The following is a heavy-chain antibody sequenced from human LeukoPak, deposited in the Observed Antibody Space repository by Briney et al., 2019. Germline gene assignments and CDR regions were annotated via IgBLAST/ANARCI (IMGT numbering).Heavy chain of an antibody. CDR1: GFTFSRYS. CDR2: ILYDGSHT. CDR3: ASDNCDGNLDY. V-gene: IGHV3-30*04. J-gene: IGHJ4*02. D-gene: IGHD4-23*01. Sequence: GRSLRLSCAASGFTFSRYSMRWVRQTPSKGLEWVAIILYDGSHTYYPDSVKGRFTISRDNSKNTVSLQMNSLRAEDTAVYYFASDNCDGNLDYWGQGTLVTVSS.